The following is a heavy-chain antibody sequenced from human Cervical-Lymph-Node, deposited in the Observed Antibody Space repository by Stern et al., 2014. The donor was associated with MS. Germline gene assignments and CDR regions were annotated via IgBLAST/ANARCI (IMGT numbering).Heavy chain of an antibody. Sequence: QVQLLQSGAEVKKPGASVKVSCKASGYTFTYYAIHWVRQAPGQRLEWMGWINGGDGYTKYSLKFQGRVTITRDTSASTSYMELSSLTSEDTAVYFCARDGVFTYGSTDYYFDYWGQGTLVTVSS. CDR3: ARDGVFTYGSTDYYFDY. CDR1: GYTFTYYA. D-gene: IGHD5-18*01. J-gene: IGHJ4*02. CDR2: INGGDGYT. V-gene: IGHV1-3*01.